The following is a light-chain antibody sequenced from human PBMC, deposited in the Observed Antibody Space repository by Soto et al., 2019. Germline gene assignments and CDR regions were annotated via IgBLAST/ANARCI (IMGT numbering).Light chain of an antibody. CDR3: QQRSNWPLT. Sequence: EILLTQSPATLSLSPGERATLSCRATENLRTFLAWYQQKAGQAPRLLIYDASNRATGIPDRFSGSGSGTDFTLTISSLEPEDFAVYYCQQRSNWPLTFGGGTKVDIK. CDR1: ENLRTF. CDR2: DAS. V-gene: IGKV3-11*01. J-gene: IGKJ4*01.